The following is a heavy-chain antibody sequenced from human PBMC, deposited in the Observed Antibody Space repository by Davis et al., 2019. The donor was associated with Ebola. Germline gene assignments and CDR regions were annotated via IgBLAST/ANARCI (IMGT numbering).Heavy chain of an antibody. CDR2: ISYDGSNK. CDR3: ARGYYYDSSGLMFVLRAFDI. Sequence: PGGSLRLSCAASGFTFSSYGMHWVRQAPGKGLEWVAVISYDGSNKYYADSVKGRFTISRDNSKNTLYLQMNSLRAEDTAVYYCARGYYYDSSGLMFVLRAFDIWGQGTMVTVSS. J-gene: IGHJ3*02. V-gene: IGHV3-30*03. D-gene: IGHD3-22*01. CDR1: GFTFSSYG.